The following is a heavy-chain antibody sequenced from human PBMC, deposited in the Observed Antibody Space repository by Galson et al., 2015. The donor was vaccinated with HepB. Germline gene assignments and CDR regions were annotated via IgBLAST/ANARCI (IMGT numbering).Heavy chain of an antibody. J-gene: IGHJ6*02. V-gene: IGHV3-74*01. CDR3: TRDFFHESSGYDYGMDV. Sequence: SLRLACAASGFSFSTYWMHWVRRAPGKGLVWVSHINSDGRGTNYADSVRGRFTIARDNAKTTLYLQMDSLRAEDTAVYYCTRDFFHESSGYDYGMDVWGQGTTVTVSS. D-gene: IGHD3-22*01. CDR2: INSDGRGT. CDR1: GFSFSTYW.